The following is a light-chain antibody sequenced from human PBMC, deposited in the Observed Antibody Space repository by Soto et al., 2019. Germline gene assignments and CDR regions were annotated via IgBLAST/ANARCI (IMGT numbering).Light chain of an antibody. CDR2: HVT. J-gene: IGLJ1*01. CDR1: SSDIGHYDY. V-gene: IGLV2-14*03. CDR3: CSLTTSHTYV. Sequence: QSALTQAACVSGCPGQSITISCTGTSSDIGHYDYVSWYQQHPGKAPKLMIYHVTYRPSGVSNRYSGSKSGNSASLTISGLQADDEADYYCCSLTTSHTYVFGSGTKVTVL.